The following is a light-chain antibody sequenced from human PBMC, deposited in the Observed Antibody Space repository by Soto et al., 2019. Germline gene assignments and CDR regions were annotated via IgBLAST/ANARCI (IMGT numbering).Light chain of an antibody. J-gene: IGKJ1*01. CDR2: RTS. Sequence: EIVLTQSPGTLSLSPGERATLSCRASRSLSNSELAWYQQKPGQAPRLLMFRTSSRATGFPARFSGSGSGTDFTLTITSLEPEDFAVYFCQHRSDSWTFGQGTKVDIK. V-gene: IGKV3D-20*02. CDR1: RSLSNSE. CDR3: QHRSDSWT.